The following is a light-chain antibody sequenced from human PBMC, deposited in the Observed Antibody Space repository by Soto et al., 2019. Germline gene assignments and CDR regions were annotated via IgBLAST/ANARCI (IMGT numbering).Light chain of an antibody. Sequence: QSALTQPRSVSGSPGQSVTISCTGTSSDVGGYNYVSWYQQHPGKAPKLMIYDVSKRPSGVPDRFSGSKSGNTASLTISGLQAEDEADYYSCSYAGSSLGFGTGTKLTVL. CDR2: DVS. CDR3: CSYAGSSLG. J-gene: IGLJ1*01. V-gene: IGLV2-11*01. CDR1: SSDVGGYNY.